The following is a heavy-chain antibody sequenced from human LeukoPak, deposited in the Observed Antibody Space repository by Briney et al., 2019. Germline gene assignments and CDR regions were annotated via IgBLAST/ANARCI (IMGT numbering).Heavy chain of an antibody. D-gene: IGHD3-9*01. CDR1: GFTFSSAW. V-gene: IGHV3-15*01. J-gene: IGHJ4*02. CDR3: TTVHILTGYEIDY. CDR2: IKSKTDGGTT. Sequence: GGSLRLSCAAAGFTFSSAWMSRVRQAPGKGLEWVGRIKSKTDGGTTDYAAPVKGRFTISRDDSKNTLYLQMNSLKTEDTAVYYCTTVHILTGYEIDYWGQGTLVTVSS.